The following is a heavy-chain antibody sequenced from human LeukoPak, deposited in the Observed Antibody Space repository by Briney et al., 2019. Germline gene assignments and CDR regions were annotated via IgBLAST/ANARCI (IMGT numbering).Heavy chain of an antibody. CDR2: ISSSSSTI. D-gene: IGHD3-22*01. J-gene: IGHJ3*02. CDR3: ARGETYYYDSSGYFDAFDI. V-gene: IGHV3-48*02. CDR1: GFTFSSYS. Sequence: PGGSLRLSCAASGFTFSSYSMNWVRQAPGKGLEWVSYISSSSSTIYYADSVKGRFTISRDNAKNSLYLQMNSLRDEDTAVYYCARGETYYYDSSGYFDAFDIWAKGTMVTVSS.